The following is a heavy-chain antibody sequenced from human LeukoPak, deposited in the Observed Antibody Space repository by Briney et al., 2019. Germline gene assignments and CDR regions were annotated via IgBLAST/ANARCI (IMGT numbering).Heavy chain of an antibody. CDR2: ISGSGGST. CDR1: GFIFSSYG. Sequence: GGSLRLSCAASGFIFSSYGMTWVRQAPGKGLEWVSAISGSGGSTYYTDSVKGRFAISRDESKNTLHLQMNTLRAEDTAIYYCAKDRNFWPGSSGFDYWGQGTLVTVSS. V-gene: IGHV3-23*01. D-gene: IGHD3/OR15-3a*01. CDR3: AKDRNFWPGSSGFDY. J-gene: IGHJ4*02.